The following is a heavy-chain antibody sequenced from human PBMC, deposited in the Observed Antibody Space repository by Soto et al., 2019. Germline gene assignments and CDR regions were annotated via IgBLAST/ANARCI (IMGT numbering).Heavy chain of an antibody. D-gene: IGHD2-2*01. J-gene: IGHJ6*02. Sequence: ASVKVSCKASGYTFTSYAMHWVRQAPGQRLEWMGWINAGNGNTKYSQKFQGRVTITRDTSASTAYMELSSLRSEDTAVYYCARVSVVVVPAAILGYYGMDVWGQGTTVTVSS. CDR1: GYTFTSYA. CDR2: INAGNGNT. CDR3: ARVSVVVVPAAILGYYGMDV. V-gene: IGHV1-3*01.